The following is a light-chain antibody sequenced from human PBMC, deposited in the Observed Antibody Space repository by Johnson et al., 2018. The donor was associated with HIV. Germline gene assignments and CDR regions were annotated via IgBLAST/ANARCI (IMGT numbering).Light chain of an antibody. Sequence: QSVLTQSPSVSAAPGQKVTISCSGSSSNISKNYVSWYQQFPGTAPKLLIHENNKRPSGIPDRFSGSKSGPSATLGITGLPTGDEADYYCGTWDNSLSTGGVFGTGTKVTVL. CDR1: SSNISKNY. CDR3: GTWDNSLSTGGV. J-gene: IGLJ1*01. V-gene: IGLV1-51*02. CDR2: ENN.